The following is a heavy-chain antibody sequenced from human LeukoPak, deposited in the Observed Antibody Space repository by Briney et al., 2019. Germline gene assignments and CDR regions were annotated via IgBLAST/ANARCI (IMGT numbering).Heavy chain of an antibody. CDR2: IYYSGST. V-gene: IGHV4-39*01. CDR3: ARHSRPLFDY. D-gene: IGHD6-13*01. CDR1: GGSISSSSYY. J-gene: IGHJ4*02. Sequence: SSETLSLTCTVSGGSISSSSYYWGWIRQPQGKGLEWIGSIYYSGSTYYNPSLKSRVTISVDTSKNQFSLKLSSVTAADTAVYYCARHSRPLFDYWGQGTLVTVSS.